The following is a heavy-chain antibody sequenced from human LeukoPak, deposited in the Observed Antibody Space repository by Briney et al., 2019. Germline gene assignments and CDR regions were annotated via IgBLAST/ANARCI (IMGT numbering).Heavy chain of an antibody. J-gene: IGHJ4*02. CDR3: ARGRMAAAGIPFFDY. V-gene: IGHV3-7*03. Sequence: GGSLRLSCAASGFTFSSYWMSWVRQAPGKGLEWVANIKQDGSEKYYADSVKGRFTISRDNAKNSLYLQMNSLRAEDTAVYYCARGRMAAAGIPFFDYWGQGTLVTVSS. D-gene: IGHD6-13*01. CDR2: IKQDGSEK. CDR1: GFTFSSYW.